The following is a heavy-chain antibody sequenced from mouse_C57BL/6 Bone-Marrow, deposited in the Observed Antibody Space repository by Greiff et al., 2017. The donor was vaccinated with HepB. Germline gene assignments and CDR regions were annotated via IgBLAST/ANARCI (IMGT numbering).Heavy chain of an antibody. CDR3: AIQARDYAMDY. Sequence: VQLKESGPELVKPGASVKMSCKASGYTFTDYNMHWVKQSHGKSLEWIGYINPNNGGTSYNQKFKGKATLTVNKSSSTAYMELRSLTSEDSAVYYCAIQARDYAMDYWGQGTSVTVSS. D-gene: IGHD3-2*02. CDR1: GYTFTDYN. J-gene: IGHJ4*01. CDR2: INPNNGGT. V-gene: IGHV1-22*01.